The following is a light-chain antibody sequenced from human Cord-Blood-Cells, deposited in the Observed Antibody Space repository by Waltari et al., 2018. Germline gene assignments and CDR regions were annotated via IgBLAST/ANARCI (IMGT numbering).Light chain of an antibody. CDR2: RDN. V-gene: IGLV1-47*01. Sequence: HSELTPPPSASWTPWPFVTTSCSGSSSHICSIYVSWFQQPPGTAPKLLIYRDNQRPSGGPDRFSGSKSGTSASLAISGLRSEDEADYYCAAWDDRLGGSWVFGGGTKLTVL. J-gene: IGLJ3*02. CDR1: SSHICSIY. CDR3: AAWDDRLGGSWV.